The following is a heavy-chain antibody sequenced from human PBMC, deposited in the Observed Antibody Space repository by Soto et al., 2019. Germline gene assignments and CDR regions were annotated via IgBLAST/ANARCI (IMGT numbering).Heavy chain of an antibody. CDR1: GASIITDNYF. D-gene: IGHD4-17*01. CDR3: ARHRASDYGGNHHPYYFDR. Sequence: PSETLSLTCTVSGASIITDNYFWVWIRQSPRRGLELIGSISYSGRTYDNPSLQSRVTISIDASKNQFSLKLTSVTTADTAVYYCARHRASDYGGNHHPYYFDRWGQGALVTVSS. CDR2: ISYSGRT. J-gene: IGHJ4*02. V-gene: IGHV4-39*01.